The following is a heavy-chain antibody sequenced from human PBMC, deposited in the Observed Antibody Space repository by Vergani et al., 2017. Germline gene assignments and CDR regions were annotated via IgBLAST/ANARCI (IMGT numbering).Heavy chain of an antibody. V-gene: IGHV4-39*01. D-gene: IGHD6-13*01. CDR2: IYYSGST. Sequence: QLQLQESGPGLVKPSETLSLTCTVSGGSISSSSYYWGWIRQPPGKGLDWIGSIYYSGSTYYNPSLKSRVTISVDTSKNQFSLKLSSVTAADTTVYYCEAYSSSWYGLVIDYWGQGTLVTVSS. CDR3: EAYSSSWYGLVIDY. J-gene: IGHJ4*02. CDR1: GGSISSSSYY.